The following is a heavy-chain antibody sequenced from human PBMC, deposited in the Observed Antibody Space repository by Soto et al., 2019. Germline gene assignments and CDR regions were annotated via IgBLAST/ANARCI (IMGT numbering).Heavy chain of an antibody. Sequence: QVQLQQWGAGLLKPSETLSLTCAVYGGSFSCYYWSWIRHPPGKGLEWIGEINHSGSTNYNPSLKSRVTISVDTSKHQFSLKLSSVTAADTAVYYCARGLYCSGGSCYGGAAFDIWGQGTMVTVSS. CDR2: INHSGST. J-gene: IGHJ3*02. CDR1: GGSFSCYY. V-gene: IGHV4-34*01. CDR3: ARGLYCSGGSCYGGAAFDI. D-gene: IGHD2-15*01.